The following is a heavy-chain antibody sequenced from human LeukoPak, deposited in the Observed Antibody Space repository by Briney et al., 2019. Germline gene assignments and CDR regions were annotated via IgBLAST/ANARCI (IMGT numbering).Heavy chain of an antibody. Sequence: ESRPALVKPTETPTLTRSFPMLSLSTSGMCVSWIRQPLGKALEWLARTDWDDDKYYSTSLKTRLTISKDTSKNQVVLTITNMDPVDTATYYCARLPISMVVGRKGENAFDIWGQGTMVTVSS. V-gene: IGHV2-70*11. CDR1: MLSLSTSGMC. CDR2: TDWDDDK. D-gene: IGHD1-26*01. J-gene: IGHJ3*02. CDR3: ARLPISMVVGRKGENAFDI.